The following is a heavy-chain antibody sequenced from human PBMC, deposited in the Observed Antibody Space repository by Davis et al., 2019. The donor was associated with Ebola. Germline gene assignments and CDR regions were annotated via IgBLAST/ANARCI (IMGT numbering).Heavy chain of an antibody. V-gene: IGHV1-69*10. Sequence: SVKVSCKASGYTFTGYYIHWVRQAPGQGLEWMGGIIPILGIANYAQKFQGRVTITADESTSTAYMELSSLRSEDTAVYYCAHLETTPYTSLFDYWGQGTLVTVSS. CDR1: GYTFTGYY. CDR2: IIPILGIA. J-gene: IGHJ4*02. CDR3: AHLETTPYTSLFDY. D-gene: IGHD4-11*01.